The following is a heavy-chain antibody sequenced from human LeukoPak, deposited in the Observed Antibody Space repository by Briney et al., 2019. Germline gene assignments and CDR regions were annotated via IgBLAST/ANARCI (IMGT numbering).Heavy chain of an antibody. CDR3: ARAGTSYYDFWSGYYYYMDV. CDR1: GYTFTSYD. D-gene: IGHD3-3*01. V-gene: IGHV1-8*01. J-gene: IGHJ6*03. Sequence: GASVKVSCKASGYTFTSYDINWVRQATGQGREWMGWMNPNRGNTGYAQKFQGRVTMTRNTSISTAYMELSSLRSEDTAVHYCARAGTSYYDFWSGYYYYMDVWGKGTTVTVSS. CDR2: MNPNRGNT.